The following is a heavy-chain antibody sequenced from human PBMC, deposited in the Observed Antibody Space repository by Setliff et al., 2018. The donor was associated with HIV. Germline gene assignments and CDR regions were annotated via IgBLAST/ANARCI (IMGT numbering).Heavy chain of an antibody. D-gene: IGHD4-17*01. V-gene: IGHV3-53*01. Sequence: GGSLRLSCAASGFSFSSYEMNWVRQAPGKGLECVSIIYSGGSTYYADSVKGRFTISRDRSKNTMFLQMNSLRAEDTAVYFCAREIYGGNSRPFDYWGQGTQVTVS. J-gene: IGHJ4*02. CDR3: AREIYGGNSRPFDY. CDR1: GFSFSSYE. CDR2: IYSGGST.